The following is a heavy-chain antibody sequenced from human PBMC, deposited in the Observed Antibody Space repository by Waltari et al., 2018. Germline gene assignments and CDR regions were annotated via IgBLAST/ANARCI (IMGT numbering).Heavy chain of an antibody. D-gene: IGHD6-19*01. Sequence: QVQLVQSGAEVKKPGASVKVSCRASGYTFTSYDINWVRQATGQGLEWMGWMNPNRGNTDYAQKFQGRVTMTRNTSISTAYMELNSLRAEDTAVYYCAKDLGIAVAVLSDYWGQGTLVTVSS. CDR3: AKDLGIAVAVLSDY. V-gene: IGHV1-8*01. CDR2: MNPNRGNT. J-gene: IGHJ4*02. CDR1: GYTFTSYD.